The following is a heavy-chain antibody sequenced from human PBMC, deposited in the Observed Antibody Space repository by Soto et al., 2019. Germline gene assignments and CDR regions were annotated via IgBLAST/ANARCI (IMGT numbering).Heavy chain of an antibody. J-gene: IGHJ5*02. CDR1: GGSISSGDYY. D-gene: IGHD6-6*01. CDR3: ARERPDGARLDP. CDR2: IYYSGST. Sequence: QVQLQESGPGLVKPSQTLSLTCTVSGGSISSGDYYWSWIRQPPGKGLEWIGYIYYSGSTYYNPSLKGRVTISVDTSKTQFSLKLSSVTAADTAVYYCARERPDGARLDPWGQGTLVTVSS. V-gene: IGHV4-30-4*01.